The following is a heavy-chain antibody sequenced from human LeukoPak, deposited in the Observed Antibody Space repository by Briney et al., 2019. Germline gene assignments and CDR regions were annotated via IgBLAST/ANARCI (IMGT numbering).Heavy chain of an antibody. D-gene: IGHD3-22*01. CDR1: GFTFSTYS. Sequence: GGSLRLSCAASGFTFSTYSMNWVRQAPGKGLEWVSYISTSSSTMCYADSVKGRFTISRDNAKNSLYLQMNSLRAEDTAVYYCATYYYDSSGYSSGYWGQGTLVTVSS. CDR2: ISTSSSTM. CDR3: ATYYYDSSGYSSGY. V-gene: IGHV3-48*04. J-gene: IGHJ4*02.